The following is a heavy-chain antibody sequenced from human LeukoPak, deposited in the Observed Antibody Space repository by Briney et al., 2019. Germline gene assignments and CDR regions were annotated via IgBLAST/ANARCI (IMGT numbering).Heavy chain of an antibody. CDR2: IWYDGSNK. J-gene: IGHJ4*02. V-gene: IGHV3-33*01. D-gene: IGHD6-6*01. CDR3: ARGDGVESIAARPSDY. CDR1: GFTFSSYG. Sequence: GGSLRLSCAASGFTFSSYGMHWVRQAPGKGLEWVAVIWYDGSNKYYADSVKGRFTISRDNSKNTLYLQMNSLRAEDTAVYYCARGDGVESIAARPSDYWGQGTLVTVSS.